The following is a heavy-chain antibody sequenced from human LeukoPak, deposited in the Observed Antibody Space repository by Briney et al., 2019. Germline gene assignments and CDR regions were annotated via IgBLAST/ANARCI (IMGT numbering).Heavy chain of an antibody. CDR3: AKGSAYYSSCFDS. CDR1: GFTFSSYS. V-gene: IGHV3-48*02. J-gene: IGHJ5*01. Sequence: GGSLRLSCAASGFTFSSYSMNWVRQAPGKGLEEVSYISSGAGTTYYADSVKGRFTISRDNAKNSLHLQMNSLRDEDTAVYFCAKGSAYYSSCFDSWGQGTLVTVSS. D-gene: IGHD2-21*01. CDR2: ISSGAGTT.